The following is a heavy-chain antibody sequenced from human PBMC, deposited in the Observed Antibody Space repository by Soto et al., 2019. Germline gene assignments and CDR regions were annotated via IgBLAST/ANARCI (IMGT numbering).Heavy chain of an antibody. CDR2: INPVNGHT. Sequence: QVELVQSGAKEKKPGASVKVSCKTSGYTFTTYAMHWVRQAPGQRLEWKGWINPVNGHTKYSQKFQGRVTFAGETFAGTEYMELGSLTSEDTAVYYCARDDCSGGSCYPTTGVFDVWGQGTMVTVSS. J-gene: IGHJ3*01. D-gene: IGHD2-15*01. V-gene: IGHV1-3*05. CDR1: GYTFTTYA. CDR3: ARDDCSGGSCYPTTGVFDV.